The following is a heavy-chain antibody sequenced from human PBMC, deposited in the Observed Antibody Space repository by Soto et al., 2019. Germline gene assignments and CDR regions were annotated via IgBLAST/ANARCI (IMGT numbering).Heavy chain of an antibody. CDR2: IKQDGSEK. CDR3: ARGVGNWNDPNAFDI. Sequence: EVQLVESGGGLVQPGGSLRLSCAASGFTFSSYWMSWVRQAPGKGLEWVANIKQDGSEKYYVDSVKSRFTISRDNAKTTLYLQMNRLRAEVTAVYYCARGVGNWNDPNAFDIWGQGTMVTVSS. V-gene: IGHV3-7*01. CDR1: GFTFSSYW. D-gene: IGHD1-1*01. J-gene: IGHJ3*02.